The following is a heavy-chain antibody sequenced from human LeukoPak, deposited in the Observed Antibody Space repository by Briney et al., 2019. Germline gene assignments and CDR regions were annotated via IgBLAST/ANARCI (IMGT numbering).Heavy chain of an antibody. CDR2: ISDSGGRT. CDR3: AKRGVVIRVILVGFHKEAYYFDS. Sequence: GRSLRLSCAVSGITLSNYGMSWVRQAPGKGLEWVAGISDSGGRTNYADSVKGRFTISRDIAKNTLYLQMNSLRAEDTAVYFCAKRGVVIRVILVGFHKEAYYFDSWGQGALVTVSS. J-gene: IGHJ4*02. CDR1: GITLSNYG. D-gene: IGHD3-22*01. V-gene: IGHV3-23*01.